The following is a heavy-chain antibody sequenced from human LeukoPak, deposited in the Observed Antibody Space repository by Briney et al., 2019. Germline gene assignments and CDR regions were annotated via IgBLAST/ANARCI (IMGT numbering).Heavy chain of an antibody. CDR3: AKDGYPFNSIWDYFDY. CDR1: GFTFSNYA. CDR2: LGGDGGDS. Sequence: PGGSLRLSCEASGFTFSNYAMSWVRQAPGKGPEWVSALGGDGGDSYYADSVKGRFTISRDNSKGTLLLQMNSLRAEDTAVYYCAKDGYPFNSIWDYFDYWGQGTLVTVSS. V-gene: IGHV3-23*01. D-gene: IGHD6-25*01. J-gene: IGHJ4*02.